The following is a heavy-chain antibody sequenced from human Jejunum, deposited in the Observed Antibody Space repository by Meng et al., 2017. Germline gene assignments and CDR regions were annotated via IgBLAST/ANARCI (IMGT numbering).Heavy chain of an antibody. CDR1: GASISSSSWY. V-gene: IGHV4-39*07. CDR3: ARGPWDSSGWPEYFQH. CDR2: IYYSENT. J-gene: IGHJ1*01. Sequence: HRQRPGSGPGLVKPSETLSLTCSVSGASISSSSWYWGWIRQPPGKGLEWIGSIYYSENTYYHPSLKSRVTISVDTSKNQFSLKLSSVTAADTAVYYCARGPWDSSGWPEYFQHWGQGTLVTVSS. D-gene: IGHD6-19*01.